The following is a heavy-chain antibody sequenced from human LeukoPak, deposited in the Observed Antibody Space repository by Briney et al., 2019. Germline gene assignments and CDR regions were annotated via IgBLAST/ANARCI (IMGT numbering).Heavy chain of an antibody. CDR3: AKRVRCSGGSCYYYYGMDV. Sequence: GGSLKLSCTASGFTFSSYAMSWVRQAPGKGLEWVSAISGSGGSTYYADSVKGRFTISRDNSKNTLYLQMNSLRAEDTAVYYCAKRVRCSGGSCYYYYGMDVWGQGTTVTVSS. V-gene: IGHV3-23*01. J-gene: IGHJ6*02. D-gene: IGHD2-15*01. CDR1: GFTFSSYA. CDR2: ISGSGGST.